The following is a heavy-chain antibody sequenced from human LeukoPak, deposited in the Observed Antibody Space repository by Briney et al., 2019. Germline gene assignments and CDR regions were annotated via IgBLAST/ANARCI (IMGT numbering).Heavy chain of an antibody. Sequence: RASLKISSKGSGYSFTTYWIGWVSQMPAKGLEWMGIIYHGDSDTRYSPSFQGQVTISVGKSISTAYLQWSSLKASDTAMYYCARRSTIAAPLFDYWGQGTLVTVSS. J-gene: IGHJ4*02. D-gene: IGHD6-6*01. CDR2: IYHGDSDT. CDR3: ARRSTIAAPLFDY. CDR1: GYSFTTYW. V-gene: IGHV5-51*01.